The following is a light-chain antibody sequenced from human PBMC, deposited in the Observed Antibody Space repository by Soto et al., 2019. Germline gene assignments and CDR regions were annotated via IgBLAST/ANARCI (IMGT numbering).Light chain of an antibody. CDR3: QQYSSFSWT. CDR1: QSIGTW. J-gene: IGKJ1*01. V-gene: IGKV1-5*01. CDR2: DVS. Sequence: DIQMTQSPSTLSASVEDRFPIPCRASQSIGTWVAWYQQKPGEAPKFLIYDVSTLDSGVPSRFSGSGSGTEFTLTISGLQPDDFATYYCQQYSSFSWTFGQGTKVDIK.